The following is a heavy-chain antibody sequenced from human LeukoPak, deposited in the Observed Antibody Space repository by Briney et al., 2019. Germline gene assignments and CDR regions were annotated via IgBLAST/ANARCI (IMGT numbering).Heavy chain of an antibody. V-gene: IGHV1-69*04. CDR1: GGPFINYT. CDR3: TRDYDSEDY. CDR2: IIPILGIA. D-gene: IGHD3-3*01. J-gene: IGHJ4*02. Sequence: GASVKVSCKASGGPFINYTVSWVRQAPGQGLEWMGRIIPILGIADYAQTFQDRVTITADKSTNTVYMELSSLRSEDTAVYYCTRDYDSEDYWGQGTLVTVSS.